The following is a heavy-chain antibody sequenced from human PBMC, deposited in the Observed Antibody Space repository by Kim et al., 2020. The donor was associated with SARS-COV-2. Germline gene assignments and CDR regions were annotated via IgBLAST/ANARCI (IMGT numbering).Heavy chain of an antibody. Sequence: GGSLRLSCAASGFTFSSYSMNWVRQAPGKGLEWVSSISSSSSYIYYADSVKGRFTISRDNAKNSLYLQMNSLRAEDTAVYYCARGGTGTGADAFDIWGQGTMVTVSS. CDR2: ISSSSSYI. J-gene: IGHJ3*02. V-gene: IGHV3-21*01. CDR1: GFTFSSYS. CDR3: ARGGTGTGADAFDI. D-gene: IGHD1-1*01.